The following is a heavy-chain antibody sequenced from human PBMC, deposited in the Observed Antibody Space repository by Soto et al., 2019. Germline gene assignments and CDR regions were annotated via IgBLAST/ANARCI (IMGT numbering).Heavy chain of an antibody. D-gene: IGHD3-22*01. CDR1: DGSISGGCDS. J-gene: IGHJ4*02. CDR3: ARMNYYDTSGYPFDY. Sequence: PLETLSHTCAVSDGSISGGCDSWSWIRQPPGKALEWIGYIYHSGSTNYNPSLKSRVTMSADTSKNRFSLKLNSVTAADTAVYYCARMNYYDTSGYPFDYWGQGMMVTVFS. V-gene: IGHV4-61*01. CDR2: IYHSGST.